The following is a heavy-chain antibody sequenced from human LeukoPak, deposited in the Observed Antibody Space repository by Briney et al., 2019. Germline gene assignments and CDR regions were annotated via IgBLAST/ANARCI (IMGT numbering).Heavy chain of an antibody. D-gene: IGHD3-22*01. CDR2: ISPYNGNT. J-gene: IGHJ4*02. V-gene: IGHV1-18*01. CDR3: ARGYDSSGYYYGDY. CDR1: GYDFTSVG. Sequence: ASVKVSCKASGYDFTSVGITWVRQAPGQGLEWMGWISPYNGNTRYVQKLQGRVTMTTDASTTTAYMELRSLRSDDTAVYYCARGYDSSGYYYGDYWGQGTLVTVSS.